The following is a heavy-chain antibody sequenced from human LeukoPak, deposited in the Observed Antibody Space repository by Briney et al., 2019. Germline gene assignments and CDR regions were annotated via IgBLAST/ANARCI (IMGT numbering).Heavy chain of an antibody. J-gene: IGHJ2*01. Sequence: PSETLSLTCAVYGGSFSGYYWSWIRQPPGKGLEWIGEINHSGSTNYNPSLKSRVTISVDTSKNQFSLKLSSVTAADTAVYYCARRRVVVVAATVPSLKRYWYFDVWGRGTLVTASS. CDR3: ARRRVVVVAATVPSLKRYWYFDV. CDR1: GGSFSGYY. CDR2: INHSGST. D-gene: IGHD2-15*01. V-gene: IGHV4-34*01.